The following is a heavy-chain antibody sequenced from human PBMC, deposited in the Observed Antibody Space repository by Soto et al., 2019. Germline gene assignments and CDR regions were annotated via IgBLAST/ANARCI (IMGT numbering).Heavy chain of an antibody. CDR2: IYYSGST. CDR1: VGSISIYY. Sequence: SETLSITCTFSVGSISIYYWSWIRQPPGKGLEWIGYIYYSGSTNYNPSLKSRVTISVDTSKSQLSLNLSSVTAADTAVYYCAREPIRGNWFDPWGQGTLVTVSS. D-gene: IGHD1-20*01. J-gene: IGHJ5*02. V-gene: IGHV4-59*01. CDR3: AREPIRGNWFDP.